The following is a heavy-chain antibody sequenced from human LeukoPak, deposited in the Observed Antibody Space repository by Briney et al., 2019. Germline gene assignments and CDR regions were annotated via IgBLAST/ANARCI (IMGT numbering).Heavy chain of an antibody. CDR3: ARDARGYSYGYLDY. D-gene: IGHD5-18*01. CDR2: IYYSGST. J-gene: IGHJ4*02. CDR1: GGSISSYY. Sequence: SETLSLTCTVSGGSISSYYWSWIRQPPGKGLEWIGYIYYSGSTNYNPSLKSRVTISVDTSKNQFSLKLSSVTAADTAVCYCARDARGYSYGYLDYWGQGTLVTVSS. V-gene: IGHV4-59*01.